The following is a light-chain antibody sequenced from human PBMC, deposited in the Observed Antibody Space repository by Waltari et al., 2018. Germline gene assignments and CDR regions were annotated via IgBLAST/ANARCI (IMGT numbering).Light chain of an antibody. CDR2: ATS. J-gene: IGKJ1*01. CDR1: QVIGHY. CDR3: QHHVRLPAT. V-gene: IGKV3-20*01. Sequence: IVLTQSPGTLSLSPGGRATLSCRASQVIGHYLAWYQQKPGQAPRLLIYATSTRAAGIPDRFSGSGSGADFSLTITRLEPEDFAVYYCQHHVRLPATFGQGTKV.